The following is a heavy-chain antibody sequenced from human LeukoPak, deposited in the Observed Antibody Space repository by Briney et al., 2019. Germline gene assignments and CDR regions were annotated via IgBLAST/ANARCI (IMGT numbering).Heavy chain of an antibody. Sequence: GGSLRLSCAASGFTFSSYSMNWVRQAPGKGLEWVSYISSSGSTIYYADSVKGRFTISRDNAKNSLYLQMNSLRAEDTAVYYCARGISWGPYYFDYWGQGTLVTVSS. CDR3: ARGISWGPYYFDY. CDR2: ISSSGSTI. J-gene: IGHJ4*02. CDR1: GFTFSSYS. D-gene: IGHD2-15*01. V-gene: IGHV3-48*04.